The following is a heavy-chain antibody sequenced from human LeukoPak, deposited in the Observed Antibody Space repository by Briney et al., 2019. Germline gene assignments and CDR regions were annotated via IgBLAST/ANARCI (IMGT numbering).Heavy chain of an antibody. CDR3: ARAPSYCSSTSCSIGGY. CDR2: NIPILGIA. CDR1: GGTFSSYA. V-gene: IGHV1-69*04. D-gene: IGHD2-2*01. J-gene: IGHJ4*02. Sequence: GASVKVSCKASGGTFSSYAISWVRQAPGQGLEWMGRNIPILGIANYAQKFQGRVTITADKSTSTAYMELSSLRSEDTAVYYCARAPSYCSSTSCSIGGYWGQGTLVTVSS.